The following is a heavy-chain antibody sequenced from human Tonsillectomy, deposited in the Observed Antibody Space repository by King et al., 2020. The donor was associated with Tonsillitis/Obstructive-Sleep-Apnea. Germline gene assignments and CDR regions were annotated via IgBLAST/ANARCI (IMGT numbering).Heavy chain of an antibody. D-gene: IGHD3-10*01. CDR3: VKGTSGEFYYYYMDV. Sequence: VQLVESGGGLVQPGGSLRLSCSASGFTFSSYAMHWVRQAPGKGLEYVSAISSNGGTTYYADSVKVRFTISRDNSKNTLYLQMSRLRAEDTAVYYCVKGTSGEFYYYYMDVWGKGTTVTVPS. CDR1: GFTFSSYA. CDR2: ISSNGGTT. V-gene: IGHV3-64D*06. J-gene: IGHJ6*03.